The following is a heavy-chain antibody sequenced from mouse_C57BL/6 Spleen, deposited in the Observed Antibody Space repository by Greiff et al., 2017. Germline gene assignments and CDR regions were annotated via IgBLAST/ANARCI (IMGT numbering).Heavy chain of an antibody. Sequence: PGASVKLSCKASGYTFTSYWMHWVKQRPGQGLEWIGMIHPNSGSTNYNEKFKSKATLTVDKSSSTAYMQLSSLTSEDSAVYYCARRGYGSSSYWYFDVWGTGTTVTVSS. D-gene: IGHD1-1*01. CDR2: IHPNSGST. CDR3: ARRGYGSSSYWYFDV. V-gene: IGHV1-64*01. J-gene: IGHJ1*03. CDR1: GYTFTSYW.